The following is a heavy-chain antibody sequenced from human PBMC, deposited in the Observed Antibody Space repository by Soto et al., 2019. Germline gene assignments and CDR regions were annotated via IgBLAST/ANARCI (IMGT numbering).Heavy chain of an antibody. Sequence: ASVKVSCKASGYTFTSYGLSWVRQAPGQGLEWMGWINGYTGNTNYAQKFQGRVTMTTDTSTNTAYLDLWTLISDDTAVYYCARSWVTGKGGIDVWGQ. V-gene: IGHV1-18*01. CDR3: ARSWVTGKGGIDV. D-gene: IGHD3-16*01. CDR2: INGYTGNT. J-gene: IGHJ6*02. CDR1: GYTFTSYG.